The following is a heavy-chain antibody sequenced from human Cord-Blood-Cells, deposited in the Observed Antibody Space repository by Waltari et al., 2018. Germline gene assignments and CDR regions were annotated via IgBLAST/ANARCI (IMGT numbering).Heavy chain of an antibody. CDR2: IIPIFGTA. CDR1: GGPFSSYA. D-gene: IGHD2-2*01. J-gene: IGHJ4*02. CDR3: ARVVVPAAIRPQYYFDY. Sequence: QVQLVQSGAEVKKPGSSVKVSCKASGGPFSSYAISWLRPAPGQGLEWMGGIIPIFGTANYAQKFQGRVTITADESTSTAYMELSSLRSEDTAVYYCARVVVPAAIRPQYYFDYWGQGTLVTVSS. V-gene: IGHV1-69*12.